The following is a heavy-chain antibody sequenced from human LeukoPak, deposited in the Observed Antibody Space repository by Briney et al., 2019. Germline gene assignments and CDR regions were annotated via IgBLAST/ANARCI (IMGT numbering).Heavy chain of an antibody. CDR1: GFTFSSYG. CDR2: IWYDGSNK. J-gene: IGHJ1*01. V-gene: IGHV3-33*06. CDR3: AKEGGYYYDSSGYYPLEYSQH. D-gene: IGHD3-22*01. Sequence: PGGSLRLSCAASGFTFSSYGMHRVRQAPGKGLEGVAVIWYDGSNKYYADSVKGRFTISRDNSKNPLYLQMNSLRAEDTAVYYCAKEGGYYYDSSGYYPLEYSQHWGQGTLVTVSS.